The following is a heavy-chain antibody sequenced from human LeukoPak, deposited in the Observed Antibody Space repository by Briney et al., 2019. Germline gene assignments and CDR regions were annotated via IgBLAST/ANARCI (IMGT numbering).Heavy chain of an antibody. V-gene: IGHV4-39*07. CDR2: IYYSGST. CDR1: GGSISSSSYY. D-gene: IGHD5-24*01. J-gene: IGHJ3*02. Sequence: RASETLSLICTVSGGSISSSSYYWGWIRQPPGKGLEWIGSIYYSGSTYYNPSLKSRVTISVDTSKNQFSLKLSSVTAADTAVYYCARNFWRWLQFGAFDIWGQGTMVTVSS. CDR3: ARNFWRWLQFGAFDI.